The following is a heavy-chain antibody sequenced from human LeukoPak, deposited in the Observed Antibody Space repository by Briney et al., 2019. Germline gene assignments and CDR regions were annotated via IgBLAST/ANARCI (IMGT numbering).Heavy chain of an antibody. CDR3: ARGKRGDYSWYFDL. CDR2: INHSGST. Sequence: PSETLSLTCAVYGGSFSGYYWSWIRQPPGKGLEWIGEINHSGSTNYNPSLKSRVTISVDTSKNQFSLELSSVTAADTAVYYCARGKRGDYSWYFDLWGRGTLVTVSS. J-gene: IGHJ2*01. D-gene: IGHD4-17*01. CDR1: GGSFSGYY. V-gene: IGHV4-34*01.